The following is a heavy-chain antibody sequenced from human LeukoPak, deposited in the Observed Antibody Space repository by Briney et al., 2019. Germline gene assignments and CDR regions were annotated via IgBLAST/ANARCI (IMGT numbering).Heavy chain of an antibody. CDR1: GASISSYY. CDR2: IYYSGST. J-gene: IGHJ4*02. D-gene: IGHD6-13*01. V-gene: IGHV4-59*01. CDR3: ARGGRSWYKAFDY. Sequence: SETLSLTCTLSGASISSYYWSWIRQPPGKGLEWIGYIYYSGSTNYNPSRKSRFTTSVNTSKTQFSLKLSSVTAADTAVYYCARGGRSWYKAFDYWGQGTLVTVSS.